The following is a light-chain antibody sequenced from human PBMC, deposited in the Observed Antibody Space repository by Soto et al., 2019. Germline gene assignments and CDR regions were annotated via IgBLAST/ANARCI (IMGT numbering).Light chain of an antibody. Sequence: EIVLTQSPATLSLSPGERATLSCRASQSVSSFLAWYQQKPGQAPSLLIYDASNRATGIPARFSGSGSGTAFTFTISSLEPEDFAVYYCQQRSTWTFGQGTKVEIK. CDR3: QQRSTWT. CDR2: DAS. V-gene: IGKV3-11*01. CDR1: QSVSSF. J-gene: IGKJ1*01.